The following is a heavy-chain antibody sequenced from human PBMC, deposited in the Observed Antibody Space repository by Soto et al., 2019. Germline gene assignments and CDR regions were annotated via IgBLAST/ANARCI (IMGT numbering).Heavy chain of an antibody. D-gene: IGHD3-22*01. CDR2: IIPVFGIE. Sequence: VASVKVSCKASGGTFSSYGVSWVRQAPGQGLEWMGRIIPVFGIEHYAQKSQGRVTVTADESTSTAYMELSGLTSEDTAVYYCARGLSYYDSSGYSDAFDIWGQGTLVTVSS. J-gene: IGHJ3*02. CDR1: GGTFSSYG. V-gene: IGHV1-69*13. CDR3: ARGLSYYDSSGYSDAFDI.